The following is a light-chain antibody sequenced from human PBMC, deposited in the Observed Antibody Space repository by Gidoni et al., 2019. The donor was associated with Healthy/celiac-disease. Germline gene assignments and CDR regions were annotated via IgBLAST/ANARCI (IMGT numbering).Light chain of an antibody. V-gene: IGKV3-11*01. CDR1: QSVSSY. Sequence: DIELTQSPATLSLSPGERATLSCRASQSVSSYLTWYQQKPGQAPMLLIYAASNRATGIPARFCVSVSVTVFSLTLCGLGPEDFAVYFCQQRSIWPPLTFGGGTKVEIK. CDR2: AAS. J-gene: IGKJ4*01. CDR3: QQRSIWPPLT.